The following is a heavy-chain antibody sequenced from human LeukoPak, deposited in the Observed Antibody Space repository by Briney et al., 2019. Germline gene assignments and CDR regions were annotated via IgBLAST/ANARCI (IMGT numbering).Heavy chain of an antibody. CDR2: IDRRGAPT. CDR1: GFNFNRCT. J-gene: IGHJ5*02. D-gene: IGHD2-21*02. CDR3: LKEYDCKGDCYTSYDA. Sequence: GGSLRLSCAASGFNFNRCTLQWVRQRPGKGLEWVSLIDRRGAPTYYADSVKGRFTISRDNRRQSLFLQMNSLRSEDTALYYCLKEYDCKGDCYTSYDAWGQGTLVTVSS. V-gene: IGHV3-43*01.